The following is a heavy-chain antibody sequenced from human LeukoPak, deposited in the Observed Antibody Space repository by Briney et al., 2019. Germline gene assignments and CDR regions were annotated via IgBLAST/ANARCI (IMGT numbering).Heavy chain of an antibody. CDR3: AHEEGFNVAGVFDY. V-gene: IGHV4-39*07. CDR1: GGSISSDNYN. J-gene: IGHJ4*02. CDR2: IYYSGNT. D-gene: IGHD6-19*01. Sequence: SETLSLTCTVSGGSISSDNYNWGWIRQPPGKGLEWIGSIYYSGNTYYNPSLKSRVTISVDTSKNQFSLKLSSVTAADTAVYYCAHEEGFNVAGVFDYWGQGTLVTVSS.